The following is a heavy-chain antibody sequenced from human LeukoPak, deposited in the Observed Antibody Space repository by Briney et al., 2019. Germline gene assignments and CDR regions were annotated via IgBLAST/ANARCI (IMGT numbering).Heavy chain of an antibody. CDR1: GFTLSSYN. Sequence: GRSLRLSCAASGFTLSSYNMNWVRQAPGKGLEWISYITTSIDIISYADSVKGRLTISRDNAKNSLYLQVDSLRDEDTAVYYCVRDHNYYFGYWGQGILVTVSA. V-gene: IGHV3-48*02. CDR3: VRDHNYYFGY. CDR2: ITTSIDII. J-gene: IGHJ4*02.